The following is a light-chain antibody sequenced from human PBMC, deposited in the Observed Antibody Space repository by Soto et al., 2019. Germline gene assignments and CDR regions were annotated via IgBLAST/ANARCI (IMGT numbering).Light chain of an antibody. J-gene: IGKJ1*01. Sequence: QKTQSPANLNTFDCDRGTITFRASQTISPWLAWYQQQPGKAPNLLIYDASNLQSGVASRFCGSGFCKEFTVYVRRLRSRHFCSYSFPIFRGDCTFVLGTKVDI. CDR1: QTISPW. V-gene: IGKV1-5*01. CDR3: PIFRGDCT. CDR2: DAS.